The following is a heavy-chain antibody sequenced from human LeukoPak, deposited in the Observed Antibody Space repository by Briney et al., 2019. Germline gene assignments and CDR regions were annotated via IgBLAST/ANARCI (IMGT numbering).Heavy chain of an antibody. CDR3: AGALYYDILTGYSRIQH. J-gene: IGHJ1*01. V-gene: IGHV3-23*01. CDR1: GFTFSSYA. D-gene: IGHD3-9*01. CDR2: ISGGGVST. Sequence: PGGSLRLSCAASGFTFSSYAMSWVRQAPGKGLEWVSAISGGGVSTYYADSVKGHFTISRDNSKNTLYLQMNSLRTEDTAVYYCAGALYYDILTGYSRIQHWGQGTLVTVSS.